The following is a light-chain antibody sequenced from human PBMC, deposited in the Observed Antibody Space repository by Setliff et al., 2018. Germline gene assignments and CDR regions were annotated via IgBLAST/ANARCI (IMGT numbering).Light chain of an antibody. V-gene: IGLV2-14*03. CDR3: TAYTSGTTYV. CDR2: GVS. CDR1: SSDVGSYDL. Sequence: ALPQPASVSGSPGQSITISCSGTSSDVGSYDLVSWYQQHPGKAPKLIIYGVSNRPSGVSSRFSGSKSGNTASLTISGLQTEDEADYYCTAYTSGTTYVFGTGTKVTVL. J-gene: IGLJ1*01.